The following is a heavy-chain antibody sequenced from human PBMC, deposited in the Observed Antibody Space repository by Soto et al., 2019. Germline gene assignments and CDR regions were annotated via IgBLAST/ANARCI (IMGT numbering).Heavy chain of an antibody. CDR2: IIPIFGTA. J-gene: IGHJ5*02. D-gene: IGHD2-15*01. CDR3: ASLPGYCSGGSCYSDNWFDP. CDR1: GGTFSSYA. Sequence: QVQLVQSGAEVKKPGSSVKVSCKASGGTFSSYAISWVRQAPGQGLEWMGGIIPIFGTANNAQKFQGRVTITADESTSTAYMELSSLRSEDTAVYYCASLPGYCSGGSCYSDNWFDPWGQGTLVTVSS. V-gene: IGHV1-69*01.